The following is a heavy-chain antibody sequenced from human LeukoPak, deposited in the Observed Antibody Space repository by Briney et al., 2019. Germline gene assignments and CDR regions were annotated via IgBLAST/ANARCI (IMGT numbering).Heavy chain of an antibody. V-gene: IGHV4-30-4*02. CDR2: IYYSGTT. Sequence: TSETLSLTCSVSGGSINSANYYWSWIRQPPGKGLEWIGYIYYSGTTYYNPSLKSRATISLDTSKNQFSLKLSSVTAADTAVYYCARKMGICSGGSCYSVFDYWGQGTLVTVSS. CDR3: ARKMGICSGGSCYSVFDY. J-gene: IGHJ4*02. CDR1: GGSINSANYY. D-gene: IGHD2-15*01.